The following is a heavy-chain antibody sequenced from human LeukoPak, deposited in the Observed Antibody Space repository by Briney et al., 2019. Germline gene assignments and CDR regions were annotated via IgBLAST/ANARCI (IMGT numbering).Heavy chain of an antibody. D-gene: IGHD3-16*01. J-gene: IGHJ4*02. CDR3: AKQHYDYVWGSYLDY. V-gene: IGHV4-59*01. CDR1: GASISSWY. Sequence: SETLSLTCTVSGASISSWYWSWIRQPPGKGLEWIGYIYGSGNTNYNPSLKSRITMSIDTSKNQFSLELTSVTAADTAVYYCAKQHYDYVWGSYLDYWGQGTLVTVSS. CDR2: IYGSGNT.